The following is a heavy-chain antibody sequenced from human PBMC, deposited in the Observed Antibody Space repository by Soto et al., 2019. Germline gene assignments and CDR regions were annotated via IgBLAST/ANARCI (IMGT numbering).Heavy chain of an antibody. CDR3: ARGVVAATGSHFDY. J-gene: IGHJ4*02. D-gene: IGHD2-15*01. V-gene: IGHV4-30-2*01. CDR1: GGSISSGGYS. CDR2: IYHSGST. Sequence: PSETLSLTCAVSGGSISSGGYSWSWIRQPPGKGLEWIGYIYHSGSTFYNPSLKSRVTISVDRSKSQFSLKLSSVTAADTAMYYCARGVVAATGSHFDYWGQGTLVTVSS.